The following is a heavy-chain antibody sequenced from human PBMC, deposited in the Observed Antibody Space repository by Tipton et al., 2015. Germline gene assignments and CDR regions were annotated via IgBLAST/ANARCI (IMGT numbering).Heavy chain of an antibody. J-gene: IGHJ5*02. CDR3: ARIWNLKWFDP. D-gene: IGHD1-1*01. CDR1: GGSISSTNW. CDR2: IYHSGTT. V-gene: IGHV4-4*02. Sequence: TLSLTCAVSGGSISSTNWWSWVRQPPGKGLERIGEIYHSGTTNYNPSLRSRVTISVDKSKNQFSLKLSSVTAADTAVYYCARIWNLKWFDPWGQGTLVSVSS.